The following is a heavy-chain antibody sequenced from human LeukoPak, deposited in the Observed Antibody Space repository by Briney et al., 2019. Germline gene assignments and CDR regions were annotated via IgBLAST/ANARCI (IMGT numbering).Heavy chain of an antibody. Sequence: GGSLRLSCAAPGYTFSSYSMNWVRQAPGKGLEWVSSISSSSYIYYADSVKGRFTISRDNAKNSLYLQMNSLRAEDTAVYYCARDRDDSWFYFDYWGQGTLVTVSS. CDR3: ARDRDDSWFYFDY. D-gene: IGHD3-22*01. V-gene: IGHV3-21*01. CDR1: GYTFSSYS. J-gene: IGHJ4*02. CDR2: ISSSSYI.